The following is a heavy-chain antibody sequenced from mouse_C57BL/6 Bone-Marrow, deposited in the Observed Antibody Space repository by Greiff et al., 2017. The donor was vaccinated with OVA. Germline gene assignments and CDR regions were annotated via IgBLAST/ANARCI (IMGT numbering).Heavy chain of an antibody. CDR3: ARPSYYGSSYE. D-gene: IGHD1-1*01. CDR1: GYSFTGYY. Sequence: VQLQQSGPELVKPGASVKISCKASGYSFTGYYMNWVKQSPEKSLEWIGEINPSTGGTTYNQKFKAKATLTVDKSSSPAYMQLKSLTSEDSAVYYCARPSYYGSSYEWGQGTTLTVSS. V-gene: IGHV1-42*01. CDR2: INPSTGGT. J-gene: IGHJ2*01.